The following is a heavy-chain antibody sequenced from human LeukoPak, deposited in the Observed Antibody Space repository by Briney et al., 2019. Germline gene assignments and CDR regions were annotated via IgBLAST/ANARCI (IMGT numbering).Heavy chain of an antibody. V-gene: IGHV4-59*01. J-gene: IGHJ4*02. D-gene: IGHD4-23*01. CDR2: IYYSGST. Sequence: SETLSLTCAVYGGSFSGYYWSWIRQPPEKGLEWIGYIYYSGSTNYNPSLKSRVTISVDTSKNQFSLRVTSVTAADTALYYCARTFGGYFDYWGQGTLVTVSS. CDR3: ARTFGGYFDY. CDR1: GGSFSGYY.